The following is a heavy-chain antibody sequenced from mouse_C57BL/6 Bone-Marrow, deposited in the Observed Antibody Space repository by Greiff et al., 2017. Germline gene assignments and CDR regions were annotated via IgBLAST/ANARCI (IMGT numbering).Heavy chain of an antibody. CDR2: INPGSGGT. CDR3: ARSRLLRLDY. D-gene: IGHD2-3*01. V-gene: IGHV1-54*01. CDR1: GYAFTNYL. J-gene: IGHJ2*01. Sequence: VQGVESGAELVRPGTSVKVSCKASGYAFTNYLIEWVKQRPGQGLEWIGVINPGSGGTNYNEKFKGKATLTADKSSSTAYMQLSSLTSEDSAVYFCARSRLLRLDYWGQGTTLPVSS.